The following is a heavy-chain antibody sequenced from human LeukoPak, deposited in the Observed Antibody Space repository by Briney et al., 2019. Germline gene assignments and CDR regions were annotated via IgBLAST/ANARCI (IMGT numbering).Heavy chain of an antibody. CDR1: GFTFDDYG. V-gene: IGHV3-20*04. J-gene: IGHJ4*02. CDR2: INWNGGSA. CDR3: ATYRQVLLPFES. Sequence: GPGGSLRLSCAASGFTFDDYGMSWVRQGPGKGLEWVSGINWNGGSAGYADSVKGRFTISRDNAKNSLYLQMNSLRAEDTAIYYCATYRQVLLPFESWGQGTLVTVSS. D-gene: IGHD2-8*02.